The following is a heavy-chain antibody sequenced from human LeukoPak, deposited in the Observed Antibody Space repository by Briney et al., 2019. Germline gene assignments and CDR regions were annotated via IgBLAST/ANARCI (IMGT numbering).Heavy chain of an antibody. Sequence: GASVKVSCKASGYTFTSYDINWVRQATGQGLEWMGWMNPNSGNTGYAQKFQGRVTMTRDMSTSTVYMELSSLRSEDTAVYYCARDLSIIAAAGTNFDYWGQGTLVTVSS. D-gene: IGHD6-13*01. V-gene: IGHV1-8*01. CDR1: GYTFTSYD. CDR2: MNPNSGNT. J-gene: IGHJ4*02. CDR3: ARDLSIIAAAGTNFDY.